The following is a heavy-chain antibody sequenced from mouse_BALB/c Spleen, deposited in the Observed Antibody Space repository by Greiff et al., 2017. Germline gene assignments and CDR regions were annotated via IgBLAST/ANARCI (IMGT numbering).Heavy chain of an antibody. D-gene: IGHD2-10*01. J-gene: IGHJ2*01. Sequence: VQLQQPGAELVKPGASVKLSCKASGYTFTSYWMHWVKQRPGQGLEWIGEINPSNGRTNYNEKFKSKATLTVDKSSSTAYMQLSSLTSEDSAVYYCARSPYYGNYVDYWGQGTTLTVSS. CDR1: GYTFTSYW. CDR2: INPSNGRT. CDR3: ARSPYYGNYVDY. V-gene: IGHV1S81*02.